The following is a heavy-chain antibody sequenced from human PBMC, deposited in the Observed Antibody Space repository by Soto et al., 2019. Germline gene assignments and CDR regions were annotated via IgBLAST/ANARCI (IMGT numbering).Heavy chain of an antibody. V-gene: IGHV3-33*01. CDR1: GFTFSSYG. D-gene: IGHD3-9*01. CDR3: ARENDMLTGAPLDP. Sequence: PGGSLRLSCAASGFTFSSYGMHWVRQSPGKGLEWVAVIWYDGSNKYYADSVKGRFTISRDNSKNTLYLQMNSLRAEDTAVYYCARENDMLTGAPLDPWGQGTLVTVSS. J-gene: IGHJ5*02. CDR2: IWYDGSNK.